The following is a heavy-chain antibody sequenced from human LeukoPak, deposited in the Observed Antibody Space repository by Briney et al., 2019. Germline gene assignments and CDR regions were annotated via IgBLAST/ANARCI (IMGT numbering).Heavy chain of an antibody. V-gene: IGHV3-23*01. D-gene: IGHD6-19*01. Sequence: GGSLRLSCVGSGLTFSHYGVNWVRQAPGKGLEWVSGISGSGNRTYYIDSLKGRFSIARDNSKNTAYLQMNSLRVEDTAVYYCAKASRVAVAGGRFDYWDQGILVTVSS. CDR2: ISGSGNRT. J-gene: IGHJ4*02. CDR1: GLTFSHYG. CDR3: AKASRVAVAGGRFDY.